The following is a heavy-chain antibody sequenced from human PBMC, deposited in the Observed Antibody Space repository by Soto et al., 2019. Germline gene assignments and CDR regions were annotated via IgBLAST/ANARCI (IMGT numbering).Heavy chain of an antibody. CDR1: GYTFTSYT. CDR2: INAGNGNT. D-gene: IGHD5-12*01. Sequence: QVQLVQSGAEVKKPGASVKVSCKASGYTFTSYTMHWVRQAPGQWLEWMRWINAGNGNTKYSLKFQGRVTITRDTSASTAYMELRSLRSEDTAVYYCARFGGYSGYDSLDYWGQGTLVTVSS. V-gene: IGHV1-3*01. J-gene: IGHJ4*02. CDR3: ARFGGYSGYDSLDY.